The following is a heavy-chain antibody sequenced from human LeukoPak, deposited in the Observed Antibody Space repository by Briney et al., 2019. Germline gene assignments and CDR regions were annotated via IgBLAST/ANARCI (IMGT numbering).Heavy chain of an antibody. D-gene: IGHD3-9*01. V-gene: IGHV1-46*01. CDR2: INPSGGST. Sequence: GGSLRLSCAASGYTFTSYYMHWVRQAPGQGLEWMGIINPSGGSTSYAQKFQGRVTMTRDTSTSTVYMELSSLRSEDTAVYYCARERGSYDMYYWGQGTLVTVSS. J-gene: IGHJ4*02. CDR3: ARERGSYDMYY. CDR1: GYTFTSYY.